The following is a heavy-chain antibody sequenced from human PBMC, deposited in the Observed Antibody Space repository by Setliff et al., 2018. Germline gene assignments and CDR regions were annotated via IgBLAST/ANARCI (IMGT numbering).Heavy chain of an antibody. V-gene: IGHV4-61*09. CDR1: GDSISSRPFY. Sequence: SETLSLPCTVSGDSISSRPFYWGWFRQPAGKELVWIGQIYTSWSTIYNPSLKSRVTILLDTSKNQFFLTLTSVTAADTAVYYCARGIGGYCISTSCSNESWPWGQGALVTVSS. CDR3: ARGIGGYCISTSCSNESWP. CDR2: IYTSWST. J-gene: IGHJ5*02. D-gene: IGHD2-2*01.